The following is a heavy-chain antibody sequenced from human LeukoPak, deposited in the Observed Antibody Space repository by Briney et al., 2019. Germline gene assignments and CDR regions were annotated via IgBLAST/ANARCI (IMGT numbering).Heavy chain of an antibody. CDR1: GFTSSSYW. Sequence: GGSLRLSCAASGFTSSSYWMTWVRQAPGKGLEWVANINQDGSDKNYVDSVKGRFTLSRDNAKNSMSLQMNSLRAEDTAVYYCARDSGTTGYDAFDIWGQGTMVTVSS. V-gene: IGHV3-7*05. CDR3: ARDSGTTGYDAFDI. J-gene: IGHJ3*02. CDR2: INQDGSDK. D-gene: IGHD1-26*01.